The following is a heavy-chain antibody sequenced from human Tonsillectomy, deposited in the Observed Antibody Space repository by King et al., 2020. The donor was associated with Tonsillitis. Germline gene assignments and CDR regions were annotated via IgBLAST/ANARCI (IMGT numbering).Heavy chain of an antibody. CDR3: ARVVLWFGELSSGMDV. CDR1: GGSFSGYY. D-gene: IGHD3-10*01. CDR2: INHSGST. J-gene: IGHJ6*02. V-gene: IGHV4-34*01. Sequence: VQLQQWGAGLLKPSETLSLTCAVYGGSFSGYYWSWIRQPPGKGLEWIGEINHSGSTNYNPSLKSRVTVSVDTSKNQFSQKLSSVTAADTAVYYCARVVLWFGELSSGMDVWGQGTTVTVSS.